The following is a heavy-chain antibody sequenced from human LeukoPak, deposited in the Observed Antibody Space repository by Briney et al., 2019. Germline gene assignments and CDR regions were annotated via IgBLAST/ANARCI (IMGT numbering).Heavy chain of an antibody. CDR1: GYTFINYG. Sequence: ASVKVSCKASGYTFINYGISWVRQAPGQGLEWMGGIIPIFGTANYAQKFQGRVTITADKSTSTAYMELSSLRSEDTAVYYCAREVDDENYYYGMDVWGKGTTVTVSS. J-gene: IGHJ6*04. CDR3: AREVDDENYYYGMDV. V-gene: IGHV1-69*06. CDR2: IIPIFGTA. D-gene: IGHD1-1*01.